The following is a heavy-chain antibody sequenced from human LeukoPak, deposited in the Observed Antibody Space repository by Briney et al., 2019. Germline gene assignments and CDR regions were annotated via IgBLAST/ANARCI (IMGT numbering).Heavy chain of an antibody. Sequence: GGSLRLSCAASGFTFSSYEMNWVRQAPGKGLEWVSYISSSGSTIYYADSVKGRFTISRDNAKNSLYLQMNSLRAEDTAVYHCASGGTNTFDYWGQGTLVTVSS. CDR3: ASGGTNTFDY. CDR2: ISSSGSTI. D-gene: IGHD1-1*01. J-gene: IGHJ4*02. CDR1: GFTFSSYE. V-gene: IGHV3-48*03.